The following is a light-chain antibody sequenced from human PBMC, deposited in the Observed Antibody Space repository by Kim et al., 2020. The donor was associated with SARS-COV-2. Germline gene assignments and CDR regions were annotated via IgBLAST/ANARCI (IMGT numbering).Light chain of an antibody. CDR2: TTD. J-gene: IGLJ3*02. CDR3: LLYMGNGVSV. Sequence: GGTVTLTCGLKFGSVSANNYPSWYRQTPGQPPRTLIYTTDTRSPGVPDRFSASIIGNKAALTITGAQADDESDYYCLLYMGNGVSVFGGGTRLTVL. CDR1: FGSVSANNY. V-gene: IGLV8-61*01.